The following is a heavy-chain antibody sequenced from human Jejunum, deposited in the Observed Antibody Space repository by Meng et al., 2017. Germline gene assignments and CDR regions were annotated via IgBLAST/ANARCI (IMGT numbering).Heavy chain of an antibody. Sequence: SGRGLLKHSDPLSPTCTVVVLSMCIGDLFWDWVRQPPGKGLEWIGGMLVSGTTFNNTSLKSRVSMSVDTSKNQFSLRLSSVTAADTAVYYCARVVRGWFDAYDIWGQGTMVTVSS. D-gene: IGHD3-10*01. CDR2: MLVSGTT. CDR3: ARVVRGWFDAYDI. J-gene: IGHJ3*02. V-gene: IGHV4-39*07. CDR1: VLSMCIGDLF.